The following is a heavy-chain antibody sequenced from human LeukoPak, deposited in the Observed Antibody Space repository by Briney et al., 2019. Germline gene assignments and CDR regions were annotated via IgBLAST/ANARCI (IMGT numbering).Heavy chain of an antibody. J-gene: IGHJ4*02. Sequence: SETLSLTCAVSGGSISSGGYSWSWIRQPPGKGLEWIGYIYHSGSTYYNPSLKSRVTISVDRSKNQFSLKLSSVTAADTAVYYCARGPNIVVVVAATWNFDYWGQGTLVTVSS. V-gene: IGHV4-30-2*01. D-gene: IGHD2-15*01. CDR2: IYHSGST. CDR1: GGSISSGGYS. CDR3: ARGPNIVVVVAATWNFDY.